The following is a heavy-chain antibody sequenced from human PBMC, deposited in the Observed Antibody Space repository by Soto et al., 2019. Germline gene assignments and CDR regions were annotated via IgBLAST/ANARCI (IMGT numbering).Heavy chain of an antibody. CDR2: INPNSGGT. Sequence: GASVEVSCKASGYTFTGYYMHWVRQAPGQGLEWMGWINPNSGGTNYAQEFQGWVTMTRDTSISTAYMELSRLRSDDTAVYYCARGSMVRGVRNYYYYYMDVWGKGTTVTVSS. D-gene: IGHD3-10*01. CDR3: ARGSMVRGVRNYYYYYMDV. CDR1: GYTFTGYY. J-gene: IGHJ6*03. V-gene: IGHV1-2*04.